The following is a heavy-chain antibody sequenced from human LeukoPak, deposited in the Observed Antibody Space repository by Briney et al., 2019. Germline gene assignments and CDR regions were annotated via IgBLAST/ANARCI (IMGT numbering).Heavy chain of an antibody. Sequence: ASVKVSCKASGYTFTGYYMHWVRQAPGQGLEWMGWINPNSGGTNYAQKFQGRVTMTRDTSISTGYMEMSRLRSDDTAVYYCASVQPVGYDLDYWGQGTLVTVSS. CDR2: INPNSGGT. J-gene: IGHJ4*02. V-gene: IGHV1-2*02. CDR3: ASVQPVGYDLDY. D-gene: IGHD3-22*01. CDR1: GYTFTGYY.